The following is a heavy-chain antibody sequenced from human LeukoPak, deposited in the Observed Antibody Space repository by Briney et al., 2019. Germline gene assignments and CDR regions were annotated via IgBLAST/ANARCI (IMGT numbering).Heavy chain of an antibody. CDR2: IYPGDSHT. CDR1: GYSFTSYW. Sequence: GESLKISCKGSGYSFTSYWIGWVRQMPGKGLEWMGVIYPGDSHTRYSPSFQGQVTISADKSISTAFLQWSSLKASDTAMYYCARQDGDYYYGMNVWGQGTTATVSS. V-gene: IGHV5-51*01. J-gene: IGHJ6*02. CDR3: ARQDGDYYYGMNV. D-gene: IGHD4-17*01.